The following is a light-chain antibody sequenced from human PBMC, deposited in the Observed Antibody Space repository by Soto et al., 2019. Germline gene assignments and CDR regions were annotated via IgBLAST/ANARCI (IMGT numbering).Light chain of an antibody. CDR3: QQYGSSPLGT. J-gene: IGKJ1*01. Sequence: EIVLTQSPGTLSLSPVERATLSCRASQSVSSSYLAWYQQKPGQAPRLLIYGASSRATGIPDRFSGSGSGTDFTLTISRLEPEDFAVYYCQQYGSSPLGTFGQGTKVDIK. CDR1: QSVSSSY. V-gene: IGKV3-20*01. CDR2: GAS.